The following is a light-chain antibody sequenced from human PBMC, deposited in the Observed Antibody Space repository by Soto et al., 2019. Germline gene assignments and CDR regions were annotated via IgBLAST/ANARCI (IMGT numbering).Light chain of an antibody. CDR3: ETWDDSLSGYV. CDR2: SNN. J-gene: IGLJ1*01. Sequence: QSVLTQPPSASGTPGQRVTISCYGSGSNIGRNSVNWYRQLPGTAPKLLIYSNNKRPSGLPDRFSGSSSGTSASLAISGLQSEDEADYYGETWDDSLSGYVFGTGTKLTVL. V-gene: IGLV1-44*01. CDR1: GSNIGRNS.